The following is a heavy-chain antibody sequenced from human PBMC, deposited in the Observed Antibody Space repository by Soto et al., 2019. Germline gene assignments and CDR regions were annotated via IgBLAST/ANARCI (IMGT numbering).Heavy chain of an antibody. CDR3: ARVFLPSSSWDYYYYYMDV. CDR2: ISYDGSNK. CDR1: GFTFSSYA. J-gene: IGHJ6*03. Sequence: GGSLRLSCAASGFTFSSYAMSWVRQAPGKGLEWVAVISYDGSNKYYADSVKGRFTISRDNSKNTLYLQMNSLRAEDTAVYYCARVFLPSSSWDYYYYYMDVWGKGTTVTVSS. D-gene: IGHD6-13*01. V-gene: IGHV3-30-3*01.